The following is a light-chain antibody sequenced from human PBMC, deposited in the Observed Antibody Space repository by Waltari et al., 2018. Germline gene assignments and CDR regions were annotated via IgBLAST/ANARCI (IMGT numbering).Light chain of an antibody. CDR2: DNN. V-gene: IGLV1-51*01. CDR1: GSHIGNTF. CDR3: GTWDTDLSVV. J-gene: IGLJ2*01. Sequence: QSVLTQPPSVSAAPGQKVTISCSGTGSHIGNTFVSWYQQLPGTAPKLLIYDNNKRPSGIPDRFSGSKSGTSATLGITGLQTGDEADYYCGTWDTDLSVVFGGGTKLTVL.